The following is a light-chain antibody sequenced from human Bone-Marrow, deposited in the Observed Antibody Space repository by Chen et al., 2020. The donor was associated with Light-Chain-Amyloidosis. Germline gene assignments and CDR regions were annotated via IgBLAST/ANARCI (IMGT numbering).Light chain of an antibody. V-gene: IGKV3-20*01. Sequence: EIVLTQSPGTLSLSPGEGANLSCRDSQTISSNYLTWYQQKFGQAPRLLIYGSSSRATGIPDRFTGSGSGTDFTLTIHRLEPEDFAMYYCQQYGTSPLTFGGGTKVEIK. CDR3: QQYGTSPLT. CDR1: QTISSNY. CDR2: GSS. J-gene: IGKJ4*01.